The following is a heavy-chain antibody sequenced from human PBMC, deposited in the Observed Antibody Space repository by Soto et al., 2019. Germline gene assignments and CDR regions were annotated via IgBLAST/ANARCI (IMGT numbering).Heavy chain of an antibody. CDR2: IIPIFGTA. V-gene: IGHV1-69*01. CDR3: ARSQGGSSSLDIYYYYYYGMDV. J-gene: IGHJ6*02. CDR1: GGTFSSYA. D-gene: IGHD2-15*01. Sequence: QVQLVQSGAEVKKPGSSVKVSCKAPGGTFSSYAISWVRQAPGQGLEWMGGIIPIFGTANYAQKFQGGVTITADESTSTGYMELSSLRSEDTAVYYCARSQGGSSSLDIYYYYYYGMDVWGQGTTVTVSS.